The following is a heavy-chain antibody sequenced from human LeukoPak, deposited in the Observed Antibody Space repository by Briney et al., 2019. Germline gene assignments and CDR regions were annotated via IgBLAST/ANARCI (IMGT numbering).Heavy chain of an antibody. CDR1: GGTFSSYA. D-gene: IGHD6-19*01. J-gene: IGHJ4*02. CDR3: ASYQQWPVKGTFDY. Sequence: ASVKVSCKASGGTFSSYAISWVRQAPGQGLEWMGGIIPIFGTANYAQKFQGRVTITADESTSTAYMELSSLRSEDTAVYYCASYQQWPVKGTFDYWGQGTLVTVSS. V-gene: IGHV1-69*01. CDR2: IIPIFGTA.